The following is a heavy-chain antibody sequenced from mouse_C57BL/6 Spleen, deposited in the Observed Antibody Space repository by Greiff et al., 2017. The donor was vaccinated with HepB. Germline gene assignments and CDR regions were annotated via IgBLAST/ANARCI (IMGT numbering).Heavy chain of an antibody. D-gene: IGHD2-1*01. CDR2: INPNYGTT. V-gene: IGHV1-39*01. CDR1: GYSFTDYN. Sequence: EVNLVESGPELVKPGASVKISCKASGYSFTDYNMNWVKQSNGKSLEWIGVINPNYGTTSYNQKFKGKATLTVDQSSSTAYMQLNSLTSEDSAVYYCARQEAAYGKGNYYAMDYWGQGTSVTVSS. J-gene: IGHJ4*01. CDR3: ARQEAAYGKGNYYAMDY.